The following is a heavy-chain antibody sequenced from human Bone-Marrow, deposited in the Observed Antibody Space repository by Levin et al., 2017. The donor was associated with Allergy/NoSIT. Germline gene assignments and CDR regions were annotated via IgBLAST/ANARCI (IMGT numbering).Heavy chain of an antibody. J-gene: IGHJ1*01. Sequence: GASVKVSCKAFGGTFSSFDVTWVRQAPGQGLEWMGRIIPIVGITNYAQKFQGRVTITADKSTSTAYMELSSLTSEDTAVYYCARDWATVTGPRYFHHWGQGTLVTVSS. CDR1: GGTFSSFD. V-gene: IGHV1-69*04. CDR2: IIPIVGIT. CDR3: ARDWATVTGPRYFHH. D-gene: IGHD6-19*01.